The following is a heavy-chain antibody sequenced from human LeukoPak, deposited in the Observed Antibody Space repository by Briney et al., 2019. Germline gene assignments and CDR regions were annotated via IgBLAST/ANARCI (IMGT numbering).Heavy chain of an antibody. CDR1: GFTFTNYA. CDR2: ISYDGSNK. J-gene: IGHJ4*02. CDR3: ARDHIVVVVAAPDY. V-gene: IGHV3-30-3*01. Sequence: VGSLRLSCAASGFTFTNYAIHWVRQAPGKGLEWVAVISYDGSNKYYADSVKRRFTISRDNSKNTLFLQMNSLRAEDTALYYCARDHIVVVVAAPDYWGQGTLVTVSS. D-gene: IGHD2-15*01.